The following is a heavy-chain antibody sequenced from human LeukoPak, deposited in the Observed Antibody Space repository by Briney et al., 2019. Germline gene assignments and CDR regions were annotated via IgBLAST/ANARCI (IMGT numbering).Heavy chain of an antibody. J-gene: IGHJ4*02. V-gene: IGHV3-33*01. D-gene: IGHD6-19*01. CDR2: IWYDGSNK. CDR1: GFTFSSYG. Sequence: GRSLRLSCAASGFTFSSYGMHWVRQAPGKGLEWVAVIWYDGSNKYYADSVKGRFTISRDNSKNTLYLQMNSLRAEDTAVYYCARANGEQWLHYFDYWGQGTLVTVSS. CDR3: ARANGEQWLHYFDY.